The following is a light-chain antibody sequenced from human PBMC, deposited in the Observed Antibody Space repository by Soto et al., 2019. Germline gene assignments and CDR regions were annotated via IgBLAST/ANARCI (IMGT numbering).Light chain of an antibody. CDR3: SSYGGRYNYV. V-gene: IGLV1-44*01. CDR2: YNN. J-gene: IGLJ1*01. Sequence: QSVLTQPPSASETPGQTVSISCSGSNSNIASNTVNWYQHLPGTAPKLLIYYNNQRPSGVPDRFSGSKSGTSASLAISGLQSEDESDYYCSSYGGRYNYVFGTGTKVTVL. CDR1: NSNIASNT.